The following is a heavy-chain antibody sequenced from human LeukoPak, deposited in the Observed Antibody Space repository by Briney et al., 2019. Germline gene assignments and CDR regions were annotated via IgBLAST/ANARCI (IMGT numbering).Heavy chain of an antibody. J-gene: IGHJ4*02. V-gene: IGHV1-2*02. CDR3: ARDRDYYGSGSSIDY. CDR2: INPNSGGT. CDR1: GYTFTGYY. D-gene: IGHD3-10*01. Sequence: ASVKVSCKASGYTFTGYYMHWGRQAPGQGLEWGGGINPNSGGTTYAQKFQGRVTMTRDTSISTAYMELSRLRSDDTAVYYCARDRDYYGSGSSIDYWGQGTLVTVSS.